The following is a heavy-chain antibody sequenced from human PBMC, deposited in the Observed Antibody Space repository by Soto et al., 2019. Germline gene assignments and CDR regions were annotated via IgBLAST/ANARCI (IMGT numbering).Heavy chain of an antibody. CDR2: ISSSSSYT. CDR1: GFTFSDYY. Sequence: LRLSCAASGFTFSDYYMSWIRQAPGKGLEWVSYISSSSSYTNYADSVKGRFTISRDNAKNSLYLQMNSLRAEDTAVYYCARDHPYYYDSSGSPEGGQGTLVTVSS. J-gene: IGHJ4*02. CDR3: ARDHPYYYDSSGSPE. D-gene: IGHD3-22*01. V-gene: IGHV3-11*05.